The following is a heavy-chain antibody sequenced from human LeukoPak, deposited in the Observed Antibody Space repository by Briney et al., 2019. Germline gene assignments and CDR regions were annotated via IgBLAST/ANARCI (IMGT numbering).Heavy chain of an antibody. D-gene: IGHD3-22*01. CDR3: ARWVNYYDSSGYYWHPLDY. V-gene: IGHV3-7*01. CDR1: GFTFSSYW. CDR2: IKQDGSEK. Sequence: GRSLRLSCAASGFTFSSYWMSWVRQAPGKGLEWVANIKQDGSEKYYVDSVKGRFTISRDNAKNSLYLQMNSLRAEDTAVYYCARWVNYYDSSGYYWHPLDYWGQGTLVTVSS. J-gene: IGHJ4*02.